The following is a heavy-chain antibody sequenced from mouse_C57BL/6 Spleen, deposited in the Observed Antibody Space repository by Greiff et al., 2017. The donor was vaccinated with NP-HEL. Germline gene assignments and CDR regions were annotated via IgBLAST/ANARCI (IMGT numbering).Heavy chain of an antibody. CDR3: ARSGDFDY. CDR1: GYTFTDYY. D-gene: IGHD3-1*01. J-gene: IGHJ2*01. CDR2: INPYNGGT. Sequence: VQLQQSGPVLVKPGASVKMSCKASGYTFTDYYMNWVKQSHGKSLEWIGVINPYNGGTSYNQKFKGKATLTVDKSSSTAYMELNSLTSEDSSVYCCARSGDFDYWGQGTTLTVSS. V-gene: IGHV1-19*01.